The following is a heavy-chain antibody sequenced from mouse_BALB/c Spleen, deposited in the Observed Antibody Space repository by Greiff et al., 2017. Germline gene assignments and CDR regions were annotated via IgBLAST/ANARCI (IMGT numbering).Heavy chain of an antibody. CDR1: GYSITSDYA. Sequence: ESGPGLVKPSQSLSLTCTVTGYSITSDYAWNWIRQFPGNKLEWMGYISYSGSTSYNPSLKSRISITRDTSKNQFFLQLNSVTTEDTATYYCARKGGTMNAWFAYWGQGTLVTVSA. D-gene: IGHD2-4*01. J-gene: IGHJ3*01. CDR3: ARKGGTMNAWFAY. CDR2: ISYSGST. V-gene: IGHV3-2*02.